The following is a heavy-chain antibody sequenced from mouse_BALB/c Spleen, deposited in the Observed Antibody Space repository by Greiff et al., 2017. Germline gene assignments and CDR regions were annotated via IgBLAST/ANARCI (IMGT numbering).Heavy chain of an antibody. Sequence: EVQLVESGGGLVQPGGSLKLSCAASGFDFSRYWMSWVRQAPGKGLEWIGEINPDSSTINYTPSLKDKFIISRDNAKNTLYLQMSKVRSEDTALYYCARADGNYDWFAYWGQGTLVTVSA. D-gene: IGHD2-1*01. V-gene: IGHV4-1*02. CDR1: GFDFSRYW. CDR2: INPDSSTI. J-gene: IGHJ3*01. CDR3: ARADGNYDWFAY.